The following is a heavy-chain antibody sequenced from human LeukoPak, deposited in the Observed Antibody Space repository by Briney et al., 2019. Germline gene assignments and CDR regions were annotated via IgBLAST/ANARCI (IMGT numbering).Heavy chain of an antibody. J-gene: IGHJ4*02. D-gene: IGHD6-13*01. CDR2: IGPDGGTI. CDR3: ARGAQLTDY. V-gene: IGHV3-64*01. CDR1: GFTFYTYG. Sequence: GGSLRLSCAASGFTFYTYGMHWVRQAPGKGLEYVSGIGPDGGTIYYANSVKGRFTISRDNSKYMLYLQMGSLTADDMAVYYCARGAQLTDYWGQGTLVTVSS.